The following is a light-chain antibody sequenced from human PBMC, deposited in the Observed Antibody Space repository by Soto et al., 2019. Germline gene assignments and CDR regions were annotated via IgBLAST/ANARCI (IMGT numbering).Light chain of an antibody. CDR2: TAS. CDR1: QSISSY. Sequence: DIQMTQSPSSLSASVGDRVTITCRASQSISSYLNWYQQKPGKAPNLLIYTASSLQSGVPSRFSGSGSGTEFTLIISSLQPEDFATYYCQQSYSTPLTFGGGTKVDIK. V-gene: IGKV1-39*01. CDR3: QQSYSTPLT. J-gene: IGKJ4*01.